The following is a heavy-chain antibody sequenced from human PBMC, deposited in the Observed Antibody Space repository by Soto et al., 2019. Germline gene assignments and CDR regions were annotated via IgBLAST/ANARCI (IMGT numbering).Heavy chain of an antibody. V-gene: IGHV4-59*01. CDR3: ARDSPTYYYGSGSRAFDY. D-gene: IGHD3-10*01. Sequence: PSETLSLTCTVSGGSISSYYWSWIRQPPGKGLEWIGYIYYSGSTNYNPSLKSRVTISVDTSKNQFSLKLSSVTAADTAVYYCARDSPTYYYGSGSRAFDYWGQGTLVTVSS. CDR1: GGSISSYY. CDR2: IYYSGST. J-gene: IGHJ4*02.